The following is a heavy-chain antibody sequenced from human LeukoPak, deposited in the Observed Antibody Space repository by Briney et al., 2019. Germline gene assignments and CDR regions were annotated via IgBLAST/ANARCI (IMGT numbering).Heavy chain of an antibody. V-gene: IGHV7-4-1*02. CDR1: GYTFTSYD. J-gene: IGHJ4*02. CDR3: ASVVYYYDSSGYWY. Sequence: ASVKVSCKASGYTFTSYDINWVRQATGQGLEWMGWINTNTGNPTYAQGFTGRFVFSLDTSVSKAYLQINSLKAEDTAVYYCASVVYYYDSSGYWYWGQGTLVTVSS. CDR2: INTNTGNP. D-gene: IGHD3-22*01.